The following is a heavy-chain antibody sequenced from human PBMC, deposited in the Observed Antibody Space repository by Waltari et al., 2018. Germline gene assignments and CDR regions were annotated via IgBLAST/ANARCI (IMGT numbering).Heavy chain of an antibody. CDR1: GYSFTGYY. CDR3: ARDPAGDGFYYFDY. J-gene: IGHJ4*02. D-gene: IGHD2-2*01. V-gene: IGHV1-2*06. Sequence: QVQLVQSGAEVTTPGASLKVSCKAYGYSFTGYYIHWVRQAPGQGLEWMGRVITNSGDTNYAQKFQGRVTLTRDTSTSTGYMQLSGLRSDDTALYYCARDPAGDGFYYFDYWGQGSLVTVSS. CDR2: VITNSGDT.